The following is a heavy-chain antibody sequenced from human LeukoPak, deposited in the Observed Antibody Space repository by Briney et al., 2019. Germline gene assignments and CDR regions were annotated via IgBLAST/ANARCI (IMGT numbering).Heavy chain of an antibody. J-gene: IGHJ4*02. CDR3: AREVRRGGGDCYDY. CDR2: IYYSGST. CDR1: GGSISSSSYY. V-gene: IGHV4-39*07. Sequence: SETLSLTCTVSGGSISSSSYYWGWIRQPPGKGLEWIGSIYYSGSTYYNPSLKSRVTISVDTSKNQFSLKLSSVTAADTAVYYCAREVRRGGGDCYDYWGQGTLVTVSS. D-gene: IGHD2-21*02.